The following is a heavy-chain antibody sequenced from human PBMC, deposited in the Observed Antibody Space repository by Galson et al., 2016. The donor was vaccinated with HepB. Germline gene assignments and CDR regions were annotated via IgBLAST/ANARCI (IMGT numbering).Heavy chain of an antibody. CDR1: GYSFTSYW. CDR3: ARRGGVPGTGEAFDP. CDR2: IYPGDSDT. D-gene: IGHD6-19*01. V-gene: IGHV5-51*01. J-gene: IGHJ5*02. Sequence: QSGAEVKKPGESLKISCKGSGYSFTSYWIGWVRQMPGKGLEWMGIIYPGDSDTTYSPSFQGQVTISADKSISTAYLQWNSLKASDTAMYYCARRGGVPGTGEAFDPWGQGTLVTVSS.